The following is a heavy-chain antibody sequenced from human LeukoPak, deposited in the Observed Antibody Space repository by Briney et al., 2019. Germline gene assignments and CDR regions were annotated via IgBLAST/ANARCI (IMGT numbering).Heavy chain of an antibody. CDR2: ISGSGGRT. CDR3: AKDGEVVVTATPDY. J-gene: IGHJ4*02. Sequence: GGSLRLSCAASGFTFSNYAMSWVRQALGKGLEWVSAISGSGGRTYYADSVKGRFTISRDNSKNTLHLQMNGLRAEDTAVYYCAKDGEVVVTATPDYWGQGTLVSVSS. CDR1: GFTFSNYA. D-gene: IGHD2-15*01. V-gene: IGHV3-23*01.